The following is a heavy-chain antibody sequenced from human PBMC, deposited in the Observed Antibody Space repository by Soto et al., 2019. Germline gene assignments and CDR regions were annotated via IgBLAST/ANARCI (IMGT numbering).Heavy chain of an antibody. J-gene: IGHJ4*02. Sequence: QVQLVQSGAEVKKPGSSVKVSCKASGGTFSSYAISWVRQAPGQGLEWMGGIIPIFGTANYAQKFQGRVTITADESPRTAYMALSSLRSEDTAVYYCARDGRYYYDSSGPTNFDYWGQGTLVTVSS. CDR1: GGTFSSYA. CDR2: IIPIFGTA. CDR3: ARDGRYYYDSSGPTNFDY. V-gene: IGHV1-69*12. D-gene: IGHD3-22*01.